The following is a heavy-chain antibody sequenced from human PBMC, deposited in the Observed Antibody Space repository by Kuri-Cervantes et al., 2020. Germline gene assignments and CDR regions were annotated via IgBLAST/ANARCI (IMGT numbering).Heavy chain of an antibody. J-gene: IGHJ3*02. CDR3: ARWIQTGTTNDAFDI. V-gene: IGHV1-18*01. D-gene: IGHD1-1*01. Sequence: ASVKVSCKASGYTFTSYGISWVRQAPGQGLEWMGWISVYNGNTKYPQKLQGRVTMTTDTSTSTAYMELRSLRSDDTAVYYCARWIQTGTTNDAFDIWGQGTMVTVSS. CDR2: ISVYNGNT. CDR1: GYTFTSYG.